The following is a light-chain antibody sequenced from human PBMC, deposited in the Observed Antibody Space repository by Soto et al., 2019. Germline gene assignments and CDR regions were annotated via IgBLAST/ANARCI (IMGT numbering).Light chain of an antibody. CDR3: CSFAGAPYV. V-gene: IGLV2-11*01. CDR1: SSDVGGYDY. J-gene: IGLJ1*01. CDR2: DVH. Sequence: QSALTQPRSVSASPGQSVAISCTGTSSDVGGYDYVSWYQQHPGKAPKLMIYDVHKRPSGVPDRFSGSKSGNTASLTISGLQAEDEADYYCCSFAGAPYVFGTGTKVTVL.